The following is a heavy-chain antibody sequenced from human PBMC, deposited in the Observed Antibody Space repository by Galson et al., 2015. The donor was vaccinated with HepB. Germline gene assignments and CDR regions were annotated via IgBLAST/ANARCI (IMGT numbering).Heavy chain of an antibody. CDR1: GFTFSSYA. CDR3: AKSVPRGGSYPRGYLDL. D-gene: IGHD1-26*01. CDR2: ISVSGTGT. Sequence: SLRLSCAASGFTFSSYAMSWVRQAPGKGLEWVSSISVSGTGTYYADSVKGRFTISGDNSKNTMYVQMNNLRAEDTAVYYCAKSVPRGGSYPRGYLDLWGRGTLVTVSS. V-gene: IGHV3-23*01. J-gene: IGHJ2*01.